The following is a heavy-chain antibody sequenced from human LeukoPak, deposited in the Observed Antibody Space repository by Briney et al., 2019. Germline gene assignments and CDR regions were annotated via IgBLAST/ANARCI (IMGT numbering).Heavy chain of an antibody. V-gene: IGHV4-59*01. CDR3: ARGGRWLQFDAFDI. CDR2: IYYSGST. Sequence: SETLSLTCTVSGGSISSYYWSWIRQPPGKGLEWIGYIYYSGSTNYNPSLKSRVTISVDTSKNQFSLKLSSVTAADTAVYYCARGGRWLQFDAFDIWGQGTMVTVSS. D-gene: IGHD5-24*01. J-gene: IGHJ3*02. CDR1: GGSISSYY.